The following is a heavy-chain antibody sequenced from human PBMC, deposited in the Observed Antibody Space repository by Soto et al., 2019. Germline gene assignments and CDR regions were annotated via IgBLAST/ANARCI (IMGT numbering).Heavy chain of an antibody. J-gene: IGHJ3*02. CDR3: AKLTGVVVAAGCAFDI. Sequence: GSLRLSCAASGFTYSSYAMSWVRQAPGKGLEWVSAISGSGGGTYYADSVKGRFTISRDNSKNTLYLQMNSLRGEDTDVYDCAKLTGVVVAAGCAFDIWGQGTMVTVSS. D-gene: IGHD2-15*01. CDR2: ISGSGGGT. V-gene: IGHV3-23*01. CDR1: GFTYSSYA.